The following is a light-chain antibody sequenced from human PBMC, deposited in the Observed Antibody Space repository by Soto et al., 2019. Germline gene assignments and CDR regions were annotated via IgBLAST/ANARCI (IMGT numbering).Light chain of an antibody. CDR2: EVA. CDR3: SSYAGSNIHYA. CDR1: SSDIGGYNY. V-gene: IGLV2-8*01. J-gene: IGLJ1*01. Sequence: QSALTQPPSASGSPGQSVTISCTATSSDIGGYNYVSWYQQHPGKAPKLMIYEVAKRPSGVPDRFSGSKSGNTASLTVSGLQAEDEAEYYCSSYAGSNIHYAFGTGTKLTVL.